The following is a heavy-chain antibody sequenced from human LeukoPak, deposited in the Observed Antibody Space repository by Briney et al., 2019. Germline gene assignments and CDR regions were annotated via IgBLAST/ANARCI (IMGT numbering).Heavy chain of an antibody. Sequence: GGSLRLSCAASGFTFSNYWMHWVRQVPGKGLVWVSRINDDGRATFYADSVKGRFTISRDNAKNTLFLQINSPRAEDTAVYYCAREILAPGKTHDYWGQGTLVTVSS. CDR2: INDDGRAT. CDR1: GFTFSNYW. CDR3: AREILAPGKTHDY. V-gene: IGHV3-74*01. J-gene: IGHJ4*02.